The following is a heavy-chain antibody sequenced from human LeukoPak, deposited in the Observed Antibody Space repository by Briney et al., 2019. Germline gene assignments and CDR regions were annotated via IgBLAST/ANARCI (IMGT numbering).Heavy chain of an antibody. V-gene: IGHV3-11*01. CDR1: GFTFSDYY. J-gene: IGHJ4*02. CDR2: ITTSGNTI. D-gene: IGHD5-24*01. CDR3: AREFGHNRWYFDY. Sequence: GGSLRLSCAASGFTFSDYYMSWIRQAPGKGLEWVSYITTSGNTIYYADSVKGRFTISRDNAKKSLYLQMNSLRAEDTAVYYCAREFGHNRWYFDYWGQGALVTVSS.